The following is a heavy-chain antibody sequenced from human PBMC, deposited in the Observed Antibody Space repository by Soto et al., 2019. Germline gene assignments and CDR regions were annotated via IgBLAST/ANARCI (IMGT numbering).Heavy chain of an antibody. J-gene: IGHJ3*02. CDR3: ARERTYYYDSSGYYSDDAFDI. D-gene: IGHD3-22*01. CDR2: IIPIFGTA. Sequence: QVQLVQSGAEVQKPGSSVKVSCKASGGTFSSYAISWVRQAPGQGLEWMGGIIPIFGTANYAQKFQGRVTITADESTSTAYMELSSLRSEDTAVYYCARERTYYYDSSGYYSDDAFDIWGQGTMVTASS. CDR1: GGTFSSYA. V-gene: IGHV1-69*01.